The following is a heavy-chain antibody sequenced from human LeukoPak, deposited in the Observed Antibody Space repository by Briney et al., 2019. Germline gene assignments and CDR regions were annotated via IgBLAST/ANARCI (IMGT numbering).Heavy chain of an antibody. Sequence: PGGSLRLSCSAAGFTFSAFGMHWVRQAPGKGLEWVANIKQDGSEKYYVDSVKGRFTISRDNAKNSLYLQMNSLRAEDTAVYYCAREGLLWFGELTNLSFDYWGQGTLVTVSS. CDR2: IKQDGSEK. D-gene: IGHD3-10*01. V-gene: IGHV3-7*01. CDR3: AREGLLWFGELTNLSFDY. J-gene: IGHJ4*02. CDR1: GFTFSAFG.